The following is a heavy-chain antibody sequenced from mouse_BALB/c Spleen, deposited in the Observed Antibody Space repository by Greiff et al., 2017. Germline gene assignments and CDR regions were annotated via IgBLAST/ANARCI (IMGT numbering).Heavy chain of an antibody. CDR1: GFTFGSYA. CDR2: ISSGGSYT. J-gene: IGHJ3*01. Sequence: EVQVVESGGGLVKPGGSLKLSCAASGFTFGSYAMSWVRQSPEKRLEWVAEISSGGSYTYYPDTVTGRFTISRDNAKNTLYLEMSSLRSEDTAMYYCARGGTTGTFAYWGQGTLVTVSA. V-gene: IGHV5-9-4*01. D-gene: IGHD1-1*01. CDR3: ARGGTTGTFAY.